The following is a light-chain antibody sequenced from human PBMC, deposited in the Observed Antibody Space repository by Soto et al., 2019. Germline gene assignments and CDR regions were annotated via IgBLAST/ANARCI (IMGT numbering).Light chain of an antibody. CDR3: LKYNNDPTWT. Sequence: DIHMTQSPSSLSASVADRVTITCRASQSISSYLNWYQQKPGEVPKLLIYAASTLQSGVSSRFRGSGSGTDFTLTISRLQAEDVATYYCLKYNNDPTWTFGQGTKVDIK. CDR2: AAS. CDR1: QSISSY. V-gene: IGKV1-27*01. J-gene: IGKJ1*01.